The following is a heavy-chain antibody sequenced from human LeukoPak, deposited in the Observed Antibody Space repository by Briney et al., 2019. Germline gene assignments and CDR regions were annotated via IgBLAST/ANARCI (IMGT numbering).Heavy chain of an antibody. D-gene: IGHD2-2*01. J-gene: IGHJ6*03. Sequence: SETLSLTCTVSGGSISSSSYCWGWIRQPPGKGLEWIGSIYYSGSTYYNPSLKSRYTISVDTSKNQFSLKLSSVTAADTAVYYCARHGVVVPAAYYYYYYMDVWGKGTTVTVSS. CDR3: ARHGVVVPAAYYYYYYMDV. CDR2: IYYSGST. CDR1: GGSISSSSYC. V-gene: IGHV4-39*01.